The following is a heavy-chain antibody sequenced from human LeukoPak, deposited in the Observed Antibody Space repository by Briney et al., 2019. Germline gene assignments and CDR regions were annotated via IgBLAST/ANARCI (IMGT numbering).Heavy chain of an antibody. CDR2: INQDGRDK. Sequence: PGGSLRLSCAASGFTFSNYWMTWLRQAPGKGLEWVALINQDGRDKKYVDSVKGRFSVSRDNAENSVFLQMDGLRAEDTAFYYCVVTTRSRSFDYWGQGTLVTVSS. V-gene: IGHV3-7*01. D-gene: IGHD1-1*01. CDR3: VVTTRSRSFDY. J-gene: IGHJ4*02. CDR1: GFTFSNYW.